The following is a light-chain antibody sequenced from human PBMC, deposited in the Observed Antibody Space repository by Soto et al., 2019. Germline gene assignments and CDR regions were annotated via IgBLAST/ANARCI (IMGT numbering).Light chain of an antibody. J-gene: IGLJ3*02. CDR2: DNN. CDR1: SSNIGGNS. Sequence: QSVLTQPPSVSAAPGQTVTISCSGSSSNIGGNSVSWYQHLPGTAPKLLIYDNNKRPSGIPDRFSGSRSGTSATLGITGLQAGDEGDYYCGGWDSSLSVVVFGGGTKLTVL. CDR3: GGWDSSLSVVV. V-gene: IGLV1-51*01.